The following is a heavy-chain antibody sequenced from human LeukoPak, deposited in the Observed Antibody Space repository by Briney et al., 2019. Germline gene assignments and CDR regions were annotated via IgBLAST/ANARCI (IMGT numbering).Heavy chain of an antibody. D-gene: IGHD3-22*01. CDR1: GGSFSGYY. J-gene: IGHJ4*02. V-gene: IGHV4-34*01. Sequence: TSETLSLTCAVYGGSFSGYYWSWIRQPPGKGLEWIVEINHSGSTNYNPSLKSRVTISVDTSKNQFSLKLSSVTAADTAVYYCARVPRRYNYDSSGYYPNYFDYWGQGTLVTLSS. CDR2: INHSGST. CDR3: ARVPRRYNYDSSGYYPNYFDY.